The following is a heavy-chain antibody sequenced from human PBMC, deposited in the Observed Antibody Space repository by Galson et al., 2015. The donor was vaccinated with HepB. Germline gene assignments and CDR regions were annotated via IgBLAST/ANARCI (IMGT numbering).Heavy chain of an antibody. CDR3: ARDGAVAGYYYYGMDV. CDR2: IYSGGST. V-gene: IGHV3-66*02. CDR1: GFTVSSNY. J-gene: IGHJ6*02. Sequence: SLRLSSAASGFTVSSNYMSWVRQAPGKGLEWVSVIYSGGSTYYADSVKGRFTIARDNSKNTLYLQMNSLRAEDTAVYYCARDGAVAGYYYYGMDVWGQGTMVTVSS. D-gene: IGHD6-19*01.